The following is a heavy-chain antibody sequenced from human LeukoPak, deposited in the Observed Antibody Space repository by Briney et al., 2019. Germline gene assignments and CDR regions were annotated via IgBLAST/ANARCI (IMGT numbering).Heavy chain of an antibody. CDR1: GGSINRWF. D-gene: IGHD3-10*01. CDR3: ATGSGDIDN. CDR2: FQSSGSI. J-gene: IGHJ4*02. Sequence: KPSETLSLTCSVSGGSINRWFWSWIRQPAGKGLEWIGRFQSSGSIIYNPSLRSRVTMSVDTSTNQLFLRLTSVTAADTAVYYCATGSGDIDNWGQGTPVTVSS. V-gene: IGHV4-4*07.